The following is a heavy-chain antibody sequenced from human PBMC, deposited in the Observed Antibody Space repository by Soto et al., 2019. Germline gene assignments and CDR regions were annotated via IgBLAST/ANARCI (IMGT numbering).Heavy chain of an antibody. CDR2: INHSGST. CDR1: GGSFSGYY. V-gene: IGHV4-34*01. CDR3: AREHDYGENNWCDP. Sequence: PSETLSLTCAVYGGSFSGYYWSWIRQPPGKGLEWIGEINHSGSTNYNPSLKSRVTISVDTSKNQFSLKLSSVTAADTAVYYCAREHDYGENNWCDPWGQGTLVTVSS. J-gene: IGHJ5*02. D-gene: IGHD4-17*01.